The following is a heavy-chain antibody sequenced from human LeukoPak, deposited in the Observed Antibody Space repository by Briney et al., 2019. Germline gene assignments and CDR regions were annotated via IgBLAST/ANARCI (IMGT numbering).Heavy chain of an antibody. D-gene: IGHD3-3*01. CDR3: ARDFAVGTKFP. CDR2: IYHSGST. J-gene: IGHJ5*02. V-gene: IGHV4-30-2*01. Sequence: SETLSLTCTVSGGSISSGGYYWSWIRQPPGKGLEWIGYIYHSGSTYYNPSLKSRVTISVDRSKNQFSLKLSSVTAADTAVYYCARDFAVGTKFPWGQGTLVTASS. CDR1: GGSISSGGYY.